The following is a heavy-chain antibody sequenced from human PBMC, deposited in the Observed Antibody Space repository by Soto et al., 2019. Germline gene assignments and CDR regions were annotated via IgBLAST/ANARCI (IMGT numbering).Heavy chain of an antibody. V-gene: IGHV4-39*01. CDR3: ARGYSEYYYYYGMDV. CDR2: IFYSGST. J-gene: IGHJ6*02. D-gene: IGHD5-18*01. CDR1: SPFIRSTIYS. Sequence: SDTLSLTCTLYSPFIRSTIYSWGWIREPPGKGLEWIGSIFYSGSTYYNPSLKSRVTISVDTSKNQFSLTLTSVTAADTAVYYCARGYSEYYYYYGMDVWGQGTTVT.